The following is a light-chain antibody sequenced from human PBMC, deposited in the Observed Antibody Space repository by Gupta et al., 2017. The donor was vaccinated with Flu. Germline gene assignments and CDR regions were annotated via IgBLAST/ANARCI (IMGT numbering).Light chain of an antibody. V-gene: IGKV1-5*03. CDR3: QQDSSYPWT. J-gene: IGKJ1*01. CDR1: QSISGW. CDR2: KAS. Sequence: DIQMTQSPSTLSAFVGDRVTITCRASQSISGWLAWYQQKPGKAPNLLIYKASRLESGVPSRFSGSGSGTEFTLTISSLQPDDFATYYCQQDSSYPWTFGQGTKVEIK.